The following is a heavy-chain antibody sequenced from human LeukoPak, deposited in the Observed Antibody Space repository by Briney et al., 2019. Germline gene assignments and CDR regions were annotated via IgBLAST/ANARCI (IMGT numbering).Heavy chain of an antibody. CDR1: GYTFTSYG. J-gene: IGHJ4*02. Sequence: PTASVKVSCKASGYTFTSYGISWVRQAPGQGLEWMGWISAYNGNTNYAQKLQGRVTMTTDTSTSTAYMELRSLRSDDTAVYYCARDASGTYYYDSSGYFDYWGQGTLVTVSS. CDR3: ARDASGTYYYDSSGYFDY. D-gene: IGHD3-22*01. V-gene: IGHV1-18*01. CDR2: ISAYNGNT.